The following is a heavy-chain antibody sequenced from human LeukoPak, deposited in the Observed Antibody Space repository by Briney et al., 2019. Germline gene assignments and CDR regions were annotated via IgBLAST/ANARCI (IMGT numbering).Heavy chain of an antibody. V-gene: IGHV1-24*01. CDR1: GYTLTELS. Sequence: ASVKVSCKVSGYTLTELSMHWVRQAPGKGLEWMGGFDPEDGETIYAQKFQGRVTMTEDTSTDTAYMELSSLRSEDTAVYYCATIDYGDYKLVDYWGQETPVTVSS. CDR3: ATIDYGDYKLVDY. CDR2: FDPEDGET. J-gene: IGHJ4*02. D-gene: IGHD4-17*01.